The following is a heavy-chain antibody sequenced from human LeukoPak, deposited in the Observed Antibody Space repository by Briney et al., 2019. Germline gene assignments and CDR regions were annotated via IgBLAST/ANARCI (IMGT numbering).Heavy chain of an antibody. J-gene: IGHJ3*02. CDR1: GGSISSGGYY. Sequence: SETLSLTCTVSGGSISSGGYYWSWIRQPPGKGLEWIGYIYHSGSTYYNPSLKSRVTISVDTSKNQFSPKLSSVTAADTAVYYCARGWDSGYEWAWVYAFDIWGQGTMVTVSS. D-gene: IGHD5-12*01. CDR3: ARGWDSGYEWAWVYAFDI. CDR2: IYHSGST. V-gene: IGHV4-30-2*01.